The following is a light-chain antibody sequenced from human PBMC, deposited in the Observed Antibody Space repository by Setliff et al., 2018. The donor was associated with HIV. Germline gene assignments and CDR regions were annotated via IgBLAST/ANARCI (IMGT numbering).Light chain of an antibody. CDR1: SSDIGGYES. Sequence: QSALTQPAAVSGSPGQSITISCTGSSSDIGGYESVSWYQQHPGEVPKLIIYNASKRPSGVSDRFSGSKSGNTASLTISGLQAEDEADYYCCSYAGSYTPVIFGGGTKVTVL. J-gene: IGLJ2*01. CDR2: NAS. V-gene: IGLV2-14*03. CDR3: CSYAGSYTPVI.